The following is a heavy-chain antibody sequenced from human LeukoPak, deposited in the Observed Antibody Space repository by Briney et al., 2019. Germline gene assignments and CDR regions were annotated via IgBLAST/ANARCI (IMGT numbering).Heavy chain of an antibody. J-gene: IGHJ5*02. CDR1: GFTFSDYS. V-gene: IGHV3-21*04. CDR3: AKGWQGYYTTWLAS. Sequence: GGSLRLSCAASGFTFSDYSMNWIRQAPGKGLEWVASITSGSNYIYYTDSVKGRFTISRDNAKNSLFLQMNSLRAEDTALYYCAKGWQGYYTTWLASWGQGTLVTVSS. CDR2: ITSGSNYI. D-gene: IGHD6-19*01.